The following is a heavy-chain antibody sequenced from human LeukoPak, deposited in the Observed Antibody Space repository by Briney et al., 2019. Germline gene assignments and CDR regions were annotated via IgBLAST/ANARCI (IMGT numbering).Heavy chain of an antibody. Sequence: GGSLRLSCAASGFTFRSYSMNWVRQAPGQGLEWVSHISSAGSSIYYADSVKGRFTISRDNAKNSLSLQMNSLRDEDTAVYYCARTYSSGWSSFDYWGQGPLVTVSS. CDR3: ARTYSSGWSSFDY. D-gene: IGHD6-19*01. V-gene: IGHV3-48*02. CDR1: GFTFRSYS. J-gene: IGHJ4*02. CDR2: ISSAGSSI.